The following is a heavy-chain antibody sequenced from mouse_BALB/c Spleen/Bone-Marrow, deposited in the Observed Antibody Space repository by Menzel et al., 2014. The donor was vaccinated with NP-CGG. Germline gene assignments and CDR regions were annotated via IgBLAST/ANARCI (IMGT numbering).Heavy chain of an antibody. CDR3: ARDKGRVFFDY. V-gene: IGHV7-3*02. CDR2: IRNKANGYTT. Sequence: DVMLVESGGGLAQPGGSLRLSCATSGFTFTDYYMNWVRQPPGKALEWLGFIRNKANGYTTEYSASVKSRFTISRDNSQNILYLQMNTLRADDSATYYCARDKGRVFFDYWGQGTTLTVSS. J-gene: IGHJ2*01. CDR1: GFTFTDYY.